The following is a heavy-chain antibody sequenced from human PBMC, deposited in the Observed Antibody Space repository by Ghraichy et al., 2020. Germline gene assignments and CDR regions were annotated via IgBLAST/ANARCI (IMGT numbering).Heavy chain of an antibody. CDR3: AAADYGADFDY. D-gene: IGHD4-17*01. CDR1: GGSLSSYY. Sequence: SETLCLTCTVSGGSLSSYYRSWIRQPPGKGLEWIWYINYSGSTIYYPSPKRRVTISVDTSKNQFPLKLSSVTAADTAVYYCAAADYGADFDYWGQGTLVTVSS. CDR2: INYSGST. J-gene: IGHJ4*02. V-gene: IGHV4-59*01.